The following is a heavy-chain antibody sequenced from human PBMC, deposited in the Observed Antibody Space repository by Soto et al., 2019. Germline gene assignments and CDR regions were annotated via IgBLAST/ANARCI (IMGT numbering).Heavy chain of an antibody. Sequence: AASVKVSCKASGGTFSSYAISWVRQAPGQGLEWMGGIIPIFGTANYAQKFQGRVTITADESTSTAYMELSSLRSEDTAVYYCATGITDIVATISSSCYYYYG. CDR1: GGTFSSYA. D-gene: IGHD5-12*01. CDR3: ATGITDIVATISSSCYYYYG. CDR2: IIPIFGTA. J-gene: IGHJ6*01. V-gene: IGHV1-69*13.